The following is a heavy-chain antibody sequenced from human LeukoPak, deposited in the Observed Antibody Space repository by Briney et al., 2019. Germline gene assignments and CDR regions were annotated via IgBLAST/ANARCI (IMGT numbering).Heavy chain of an antibody. J-gene: IGHJ4*02. V-gene: IGHV3-23*01. Sequence: GGSLRLSCAGSGFTFSSYAMSWVRQAPGKGLEWVSGISSGGGSTYYADSVKGRFTISRDNSKNTLYLQMNSLRAEDTAVYYCARDWLELPGYWGQGTLVTVSS. D-gene: IGHD1-7*01. CDR3: ARDWLELPGY. CDR1: GFTFSSYA. CDR2: ISSGGGST.